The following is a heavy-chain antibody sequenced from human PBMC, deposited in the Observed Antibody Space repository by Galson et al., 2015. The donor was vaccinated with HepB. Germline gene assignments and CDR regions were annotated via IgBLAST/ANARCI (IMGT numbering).Heavy chain of an antibody. V-gene: IGHV1-3*01. CDR1: GYTFTNFA. D-gene: IGHD3-3*01. CDR2: INGGNHNT. J-gene: IGHJ4*02. CDR3: ARLDDSGYYWDY. Sequence: SVKVSCKASGYTFTNFAIHWVRQAPGQRFEWMGWINGGNHNTRYSQRFQDRVTLTSDTSTSMVFLELSSLRSEDTALYYYARLDDSGYYWDYWGQGTLVTVSS.